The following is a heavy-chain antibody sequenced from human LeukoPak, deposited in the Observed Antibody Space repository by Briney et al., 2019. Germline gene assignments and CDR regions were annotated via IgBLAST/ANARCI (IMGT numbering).Heavy chain of an antibody. J-gene: IGHJ4*02. CDR2: IKPDGSEK. Sequence: GGSLRLSCAASGFTFSSYWMSWVRQAPGKGLEWVANIKPDGSEKYYVDSLKGRFTISRDNARNSLFLQMNSLRAADTAVYYCARSYLWSFDYWGQGTLVTVSS. CDR3: ARSYLWSFDY. D-gene: IGHD2-8*01. CDR1: GFTFSSYW. V-gene: IGHV3-7*01.